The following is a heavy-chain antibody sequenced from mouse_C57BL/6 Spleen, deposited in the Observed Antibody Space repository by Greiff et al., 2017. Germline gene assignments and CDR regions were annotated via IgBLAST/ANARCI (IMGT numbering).Heavy chain of an antibody. J-gene: IGHJ2*01. D-gene: IGHD1-1*01. CDR3: AREGTFSTTVVAKGY. Sequence: VQLQQPGAELVRPGTSVKLSCKASGYTFTSYWMHWVKQRPGQGLEWIGVIDPSDSYTNYNQKFKGKATLTVDTSSSTAYMQLSSLTSEDSAVYYCAREGTFSTTVVAKGYWGQGTTLTVSS. CDR2: IDPSDSYT. CDR1: GYTFTSYW. V-gene: IGHV1-59*01.